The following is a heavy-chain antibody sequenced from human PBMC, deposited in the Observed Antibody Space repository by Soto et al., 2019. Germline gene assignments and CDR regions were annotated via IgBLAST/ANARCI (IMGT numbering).Heavy chain of an antibody. CDR1: GGTFSSCA. D-gene: IGHD1-20*01. Sequence: ASVKVSCKASGGTFSSCAISWVRQAPGQGLEWMGGIIPIFGTANYAQKFQGRVTITADESTSTAYMELSSLRSEDTAVYYCARAPTNWNYYVYWGQGTLVTVSS. V-gene: IGHV1-69*13. J-gene: IGHJ4*02. CDR2: IIPIFGTA. CDR3: ARAPTNWNYYVY.